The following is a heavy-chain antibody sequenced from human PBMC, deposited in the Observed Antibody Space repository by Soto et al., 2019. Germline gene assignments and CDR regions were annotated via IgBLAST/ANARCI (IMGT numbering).Heavy chain of an antibody. V-gene: IGHV3-21*01. CDR3: AREGEETSRYDYIWGSYRQTNWFDP. D-gene: IGHD3-16*02. Sequence: GGSLRLSCAASGFTFSSYSMNWVRQAPGKGLEWVSSISSSSSYIYYADSVKGRFTISRDNAKNSLYLQMNSLRAEDTAVYYCAREGEETSRYDYIWGSYRQTNWFDPWGQGTLVTVSS. CDR1: GFTFSSYS. J-gene: IGHJ5*02. CDR2: ISSSSSYI.